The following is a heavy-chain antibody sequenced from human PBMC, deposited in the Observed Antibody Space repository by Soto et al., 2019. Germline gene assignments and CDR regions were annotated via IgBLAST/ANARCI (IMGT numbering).Heavy chain of an antibody. J-gene: IGHJ4*02. CDR1: GFTFSSYA. CDR3: AKGSGGSCYHPCHY. Sequence: GSLRLSCAASGFTFSSYAMSWVRQAPGKGLEWVSTISSSGDRTDYADSVKGRFTISRDNFMNTLHLQMNSLRAEDTAVYYCAKGSGGSCYHPCHYWGQGT. V-gene: IGHV3-23*01. D-gene: IGHD2-15*01. CDR2: ISSSGDRT.